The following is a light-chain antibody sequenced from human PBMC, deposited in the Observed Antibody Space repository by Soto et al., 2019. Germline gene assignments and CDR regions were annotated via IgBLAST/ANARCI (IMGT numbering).Light chain of an antibody. CDR2: GAS. V-gene: IGKV3-15*01. Sequence: EIVMTQSPATLSVSPGERATLSCRASQSVSNFLAWYQQKPGQAPRLLMYGASTRATGIPARFSGSGSGAEFTLTISSLQSADFAVYYCQQYSNWPQTFGQGTKLEIK. CDR1: QSVSNF. J-gene: IGKJ2*01. CDR3: QQYSNWPQT.